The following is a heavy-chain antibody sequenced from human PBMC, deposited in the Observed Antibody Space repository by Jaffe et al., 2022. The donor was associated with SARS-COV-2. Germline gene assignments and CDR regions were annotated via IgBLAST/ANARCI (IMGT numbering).Heavy chain of an antibody. CDR2: IYYSGST. Sequence: QVQLQESGPGLVKPSETLSLTCTVSGGSISSYYWSWIRQPPGKGLEWIGYIYYSGSTNYNPSLKSRVTISVDTSKNQFSLKLSSVTAADTAVYYCARGNPGLRMVQPFDYWGQGTLVTVSS. CDR1: GGSISSYY. CDR3: ARGNPGLRMVQPFDY. D-gene: IGHD2-8*01. V-gene: IGHV4-59*01. J-gene: IGHJ4*02.